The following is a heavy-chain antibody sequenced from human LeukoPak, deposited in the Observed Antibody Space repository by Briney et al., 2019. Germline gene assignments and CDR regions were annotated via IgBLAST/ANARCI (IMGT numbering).Heavy chain of an antibody. CDR3: ARGGLVKPGSTFDP. CDR2: INWNGGST. V-gene: IGHV3-20*01. Sequence: GGSLRLSCAASGFNFDDYGMSWVRQAPGKGLEWVSGINWNGGSTGYADSVKGRFTISRDNAKNSLYLLMNSLRAEDTALYHCARGGLVKPGSTFDPWGQGTLVTVSS. CDR1: GFNFDDYG. D-gene: IGHD4-23*01. J-gene: IGHJ5*02.